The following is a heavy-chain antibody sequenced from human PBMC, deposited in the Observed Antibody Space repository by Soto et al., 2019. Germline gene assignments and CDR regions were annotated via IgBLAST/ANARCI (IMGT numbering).Heavy chain of an antibody. Sequence: SVKVSCKASGGTFSSYAISWVRQAPGQGLEWMGGIIPIFGTANYAQKFQGRVTITADESTSTAYMELSSLRSEDTAVYYCARESGDYYGMDVWGQGTTVTVSS. J-gene: IGHJ6*02. CDR2: IIPIFGTA. CDR3: ARESGDYYGMDV. V-gene: IGHV1-69*13. CDR1: GGTFSSYA. D-gene: IGHD3-3*01.